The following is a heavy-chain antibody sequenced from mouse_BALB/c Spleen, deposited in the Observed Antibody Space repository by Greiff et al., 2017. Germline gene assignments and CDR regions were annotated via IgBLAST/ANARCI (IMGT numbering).Heavy chain of an antibody. D-gene: IGHD1-1*01. CDR1: GFTFSNYW. J-gene: IGHJ2*01. CDR3: TRDGSSYHFDY. Sequence: EVKLVESGGGLVQPGGSMKLSCVASGFTFSNYWMNWVRQSPEKGLEWVAEIRLKSNNYATHYAESVKGRFTISRDDSKSSVYLQMNNLRAEDTGIYYCTRDGSSYHFDYWGQGTTLTVSS. V-gene: IGHV6-6*02. CDR2: IRLKSNNYAT.